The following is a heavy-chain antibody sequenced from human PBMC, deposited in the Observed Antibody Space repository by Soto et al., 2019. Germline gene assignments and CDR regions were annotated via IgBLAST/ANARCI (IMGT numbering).Heavy chain of an antibody. V-gene: IGHV1-69*01. CDR1: GGTFSSYA. Sequence: QVQLVQSGAEVKKPGSSVKVSCKASGGTFSSYAISWVRQAPGQGLEWMGGIIPISDTTNYAQKFQGRVTITADESTSTAYMELSSRRSEDTAVYYCARSHGSSTSLEIYYYYYYGMDVWGLGTTVTVSS. D-gene: IGHD2-2*01. J-gene: IGHJ6*02. CDR3: ARSHGSSTSLEIYYYYYYGMDV. CDR2: IIPISDTT.